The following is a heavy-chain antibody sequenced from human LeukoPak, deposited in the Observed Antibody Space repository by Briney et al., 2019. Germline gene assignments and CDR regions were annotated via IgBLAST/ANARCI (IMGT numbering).Heavy chain of an antibody. Sequence: RESLKISCKGSGYSFNTYWIGWARQLPGKGLEWMGIIYPGDSEARYRPSFQGQVTISADKSLSTACLQWGSLKASDTAMYYCAREGRSSSPMDYWGQGTLVTVSS. J-gene: IGHJ4*02. CDR1: GYSFNTYW. CDR3: AREGRSSSPMDY. D-gene: IGHD6-6*01. CDR2: IYPGDSEA. V-gene: IGHV5-51*01.